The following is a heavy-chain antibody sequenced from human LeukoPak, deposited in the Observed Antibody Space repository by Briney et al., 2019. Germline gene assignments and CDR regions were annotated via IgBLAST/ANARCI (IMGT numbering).Heavy chain of an antibody. V-gene: IGHV4-61*02. CDR1: GGSISSGGYY. D-gene: IGHD1-1*01. CDR2: IYTSGST. J-gene: IGHJ3*02. CDR3: ARDRNWSHAFDI. Sequence: PSQTLSLTCTVSGGSISSGGYYWSWIRQPAGKGLEWIGRIYTSGSTNYNPSLESRVTISVDTSKNQFSLKLSSVTAADTAVYYCARDRNWSHAFDIWGQGTMVTVSS.